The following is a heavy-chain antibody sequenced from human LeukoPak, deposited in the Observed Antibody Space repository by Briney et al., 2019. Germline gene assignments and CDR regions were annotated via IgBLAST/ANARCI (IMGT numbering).Heavy chain of an antibody. D-gene: IGHD3-3*01. CDR1: GFTFSTYS. Sequence: GGSLRLSCTASGFTFSTYSVNWVRQAPGKGLEWVSYISSSSSTIYYADSVKGRFTISRDNAKNSLYLQMNSLRAEDTAVYYCARERQNKDFWSGGDYWGQGTLVTVSS. V-gene: IGHV3-48*01. J-gene: IGHJ4*02. CDR3: ARERQNKDFWSGGDY. CDR2: ISSSSSTI.